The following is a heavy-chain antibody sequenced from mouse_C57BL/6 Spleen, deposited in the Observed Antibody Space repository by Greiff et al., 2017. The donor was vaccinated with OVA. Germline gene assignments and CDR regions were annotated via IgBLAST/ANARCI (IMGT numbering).Heavy chain of an antibody. CDR2: ISDGGSYT. CDR1: GFTFSSYA. V-gene: IGHV5-4*01. D-gene: IGHD2-14*01. J-gene: IGHJ4*01. Sequence: EVQRVESGGGLVKPGGSLKLSCAASGFTFSSYAMSWVRQTPEKRLEWVATISDGGSYTYYPDNVKGRFTISRDNAKNNLYLQMSHLKSEDTAMYYCAREGYGRGYAMDYWGQGTSVTVSS. CDR3: AREGYGRGYAMDY.